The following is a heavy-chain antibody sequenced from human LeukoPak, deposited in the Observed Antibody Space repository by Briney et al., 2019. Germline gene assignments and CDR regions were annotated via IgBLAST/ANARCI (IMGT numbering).Heavy chain of an antibody. V-gene: IGHV1-18*01. CDR3: ARDPSNTSGWYIYFDY. D-gene: IGHD6-19*01. CDR2: ISAYNGDT. CDR1: GYTFSRYG. J-gene: IGHJ4*02. Sequence: ASVKASCKASGYTFSRYGITWVRQAPGQGLEWMGWISAYNGDTKYAQKPQGRVTMTTDTSTTTAYLELRSLRSDDTAVYYCARDPSNTSGWYIYFDYWGQGTLVTVSS.